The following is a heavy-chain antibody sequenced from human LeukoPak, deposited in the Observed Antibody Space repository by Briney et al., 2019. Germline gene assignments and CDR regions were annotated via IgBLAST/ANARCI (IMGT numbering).Heavy chain of an antibody. Sequence: PSETLSLTCTVSGGSISSSSYYWSWIRQPPGKGLEWIGEINHSGSTNYNPSLKSRVTISVETSKSQFSLKLTSVTAADTAVYYCAAQDYFGSGRVDWGQGTLVTVSS. CDR3: AAQDYFGSGRVD. D-gene: IGHD3-10*01. CDR2: INHSGST. V-gene: IGHV4-39*07. J-gene: IGHJ4*02. CDR1: GGSISSSSYY.